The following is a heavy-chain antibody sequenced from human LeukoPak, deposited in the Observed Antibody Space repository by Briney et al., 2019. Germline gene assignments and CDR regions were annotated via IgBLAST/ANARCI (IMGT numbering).Heavy chain of an antibody. CDR3: ARVHSSGWYGTFDY. CDR1: GFTFSSYE. D-gene: IGHD6-19*01. V-gene: IGHV3-48*03. CDR2: ISSSGSTI. J-gene: IGHJ4*02. Sequence: GGSLRLSCAASGFTFSSYEMNWVRQAPGKGLEWVSYISSSGSTIYYADSVKGRFTISRDNAKNSLYLQMNSLRAEDTAVYYCARVHSSGWYGTFDYWGQGTLVTVSS.